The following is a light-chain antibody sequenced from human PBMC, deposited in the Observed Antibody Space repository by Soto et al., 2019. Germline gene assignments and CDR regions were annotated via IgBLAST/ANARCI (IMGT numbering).Light chain of an antibody. CDR1: QGIANY. Sequence: DIQLTQSPSFLSASVGARVPITCRASQGIANYLAWYQQKPGKAPNLLLYATSTLQSGVPSRFSGSGSGTDFTLTISSLQPEDFATYYCQQSYSTFWTFGQGTKVDIK. CDR3: QQSYSTFWT. V-gene: IGKV1-39*01. J-gene: IGKJ1*01. CDR2: ATS.